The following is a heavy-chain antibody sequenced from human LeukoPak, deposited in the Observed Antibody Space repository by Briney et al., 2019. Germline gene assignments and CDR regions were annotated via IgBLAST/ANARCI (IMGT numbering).Heavy chain of an antibody. V-gene: IGHV4-61*01. J-gene: IGHJ4*02. CDR1: GYSISSGYY. CDR2: IYYSGST. Sequence: SETLSLTCTVSGYSISSGYYWGWIRQPPGKGLEWIGYIYYSGSTNYNPSLKGRVTISVDTSKNQFSLKLSSVTAADTAVYYCARGLRLGELSPFYWGQGTLVTVSS. D-gene: IGHD3-16*02. CDR3: ARGLRLGELSPFY.